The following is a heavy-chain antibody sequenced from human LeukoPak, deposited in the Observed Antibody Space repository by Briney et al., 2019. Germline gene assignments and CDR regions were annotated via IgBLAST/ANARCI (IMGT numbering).Heavy chain of an antibody. CDR2: IGTRGSTI. J-gene: IGHJ3*02. CDR1: GFTFSSFE. CDR3: AKDRGSGWSYAFDI. Sequence: PGGSLRLSCAASGFTFSSFEMNWVRQAPGKGPEWVSYIGTRGSTIYYADSVQGRFTISRDNAKNSLYLQMDSLRDEDTAVYYCAKDRGSGWSYAFDIWGQGTMVTVSS. V-gene: IGHV3-48*03. D-gene: IGHD6-19*01.